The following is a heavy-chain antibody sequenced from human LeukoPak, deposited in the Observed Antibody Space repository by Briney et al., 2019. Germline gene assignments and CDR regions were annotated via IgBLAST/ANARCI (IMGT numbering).Heavy chain of an antibody. D-gene: IGHD6-19*01. Sequence: SETLSLTCAVYGGSFSGYYWSWIRQPPGKGLEWIGEINHSGSTNYNPSLKSRVTISVDTSKNQFSLKLSSVTAADTAVYYCARSERYSSGLALDYWGQGTLVTVSS. CDR1: GGSFSGYY. CDR2: INHSGST. V-gene: IGHV4-34*01. J-gene: IGHJ4*02. CDR3: ARSERYSSGLALDY.